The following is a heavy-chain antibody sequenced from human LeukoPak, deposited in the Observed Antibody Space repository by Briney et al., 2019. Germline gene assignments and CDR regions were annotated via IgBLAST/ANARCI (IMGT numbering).Heavy chain of an antibody. J-gene: IGHJ3*02. Sequence: GESLKISCKGSGYKFTSYWISWVRQMPGKGLEWMGRIDPSDSYTNYSPSFQGHGTISSDKSISTAYLQWSSLKASDTAMYYCATTNYDILTGLHNGDAFDIWGQGTKVTVSS. CDR2: IDPSDSYT. D-gene: IGHD3-9*01. CDR3: ATTNYDILTGLHNGDAFDI. V-gene: IGHV5-10-1*01. CDR1: GYKFTSYW.